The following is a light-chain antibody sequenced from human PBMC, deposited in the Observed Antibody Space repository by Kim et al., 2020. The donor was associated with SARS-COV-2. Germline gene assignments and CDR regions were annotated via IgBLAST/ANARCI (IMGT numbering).Light chain of an antibody. CDR1: HLGTKH. V-gene: IGLV3-9*01. CDR2: GAL. J-gene: IGLJ3*02. CDR3: QVWDSRPGV. Sequence: SVALGQTARLPCGVTHLGTKHVHCLHPTPAQAPVLVICGALTRPSRLPQRFSGSNSGTTATLHISRAQPGDEADYYCQVWDSRPGVFGGGTQLTVL.